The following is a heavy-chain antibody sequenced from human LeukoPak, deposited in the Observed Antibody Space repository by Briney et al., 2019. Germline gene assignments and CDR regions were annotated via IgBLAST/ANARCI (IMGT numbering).Heavy chain of an antibody. Sequence: GGSLRLSCAASGFTFSNSAMTWVRQAPGKGLEWVSAISGSGGSTHYAHSVKGRFTISRDNSKNTLYLQMSSLRAEDTAVYYCLRSGGGRASNWGQGTLVTVSS. CDR1: GFTFSNSA. CDR3: LRSGGGRASN. CDR2: ISGSGGST. D-gene: IGHD2-15*01. J-gene: IGHJ4*02. V-gene: IGHV3-23*01.